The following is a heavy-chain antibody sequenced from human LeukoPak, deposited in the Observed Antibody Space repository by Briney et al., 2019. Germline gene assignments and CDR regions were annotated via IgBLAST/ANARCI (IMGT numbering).Heavy chain of an antibody. J-gene: IGHJ3*02. Sequence: GGSLRLSCAASGFTFSSYPMSWVRQAPGKGLEWVSAITGSGGSTYYADSVKGRFTISGDNSKNTLSLQMNSLRAEDTAVFYCAKGGLPYDAFDIWGQGTMVTVSS. CDR1: GFTFSSYP. D-gene: IGHD1-26*01. CDR2: ITGSGGST. CDR3: AKGGLPYDAFDI. V-gene: IGHV3-23*01.